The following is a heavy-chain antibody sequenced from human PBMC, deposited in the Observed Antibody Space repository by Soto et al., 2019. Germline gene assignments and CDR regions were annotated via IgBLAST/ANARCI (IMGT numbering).Heavy chain of an antibody. V-gene: IGHV1-2*04. J-gene: IGHJ5*02. CDR3: ARGPGYCSGGSCSNWFDP. CDR1: GYTFTGYY. CDR2: FNPNIGGT. D-gene: IGHD2-15*01. Sequence: ASVKVSCKASGYTFTGYYMHWVRQAPGQGLEWLGWFNPNIGGTNYAQKFQGWVTMTRDTSFSTAYMELSRLRSDDTAVYYCARGPGYCSGGSCSNWFDPWGQGTLVTVSS.